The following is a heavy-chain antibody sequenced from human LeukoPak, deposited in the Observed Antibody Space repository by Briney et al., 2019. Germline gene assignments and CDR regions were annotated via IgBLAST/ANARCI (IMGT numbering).Heavy chain of an antibody. CDR3: TTAIAGLPGF. CDR2: ISSDGSTR. J-gene: IGHJ4*02. V-gene: IGHV3-74*01. CDR1: GFTFSSTW. Sequence: GGSLRLSCAASGFTFSSTWMDWVRQTPGKGLVWVSRISSDGSTRGYADSVKGRLTISRDNAKNTVYLQLNSLRAEDTAVYYCTTAIAGLPGFWGQGTLVTVSS. D-gene: IGHD2-21*02.